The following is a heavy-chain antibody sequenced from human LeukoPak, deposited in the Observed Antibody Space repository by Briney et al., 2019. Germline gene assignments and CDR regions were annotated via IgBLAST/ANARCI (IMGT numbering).Heavy chain of an antibody. Sequence: GGSLRLFCAVSGFTFRSYAMSWVRQAPGKGLEWVASITGGGITAYYADSVKGRFTISRDNSKNTLYLQMNSLRVEDTAVYYCAKNTVGETIGWDAYDIWGHGTLGAVSS. CDR1: GFTFRSYA. V-gene: IGHV3-23*01. J-gene: IGHJ3*02. D-gene: IGHD1-26*01. CDR3: AKNTVGETIGWDAYDI. CDR2: ITGGGITA.